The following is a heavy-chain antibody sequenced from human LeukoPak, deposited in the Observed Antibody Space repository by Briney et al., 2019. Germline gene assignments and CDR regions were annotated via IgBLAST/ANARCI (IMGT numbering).Heavy chain of an antibody. CDR1: GHTFTSYG. D-gene: IGHD5-12*01. CDR3: ARDHSYSGYDIYGMDV. CDR2: ISAYNGNT. V-gene: IGHV1-18*01. Sequence: ASVKVSCKASGHTFTSYGISWVRQAPGQGLEWMGWISAYNGNTNYAQKLQGRVTMTTDTSTSTAYMELRSLRSDDTAVYYCARDHSYSGYDIYGMDVWGQGTTVTVSS. J-gene: IGHJ6*02.